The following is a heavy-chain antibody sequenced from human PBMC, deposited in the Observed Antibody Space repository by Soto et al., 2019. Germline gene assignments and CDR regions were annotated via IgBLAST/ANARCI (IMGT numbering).Heavy chain of an antibody. CDR3: AREVGWFGELYFDY. Sequence: GGSLRLSCAASGFTFSSYWMHWVRQAPGKGLVWVSRINSDGSSTSYADSVKGRFTISRDNAKNTLYLQMNSLRAEDTAVYYCAREVGWFGELYFDYWGRGTLVTVSS. J-gene: IGHJ4*02. CDR2: INSDGSST. V-gene: IGHV3-74*01. CDR1: GFTFSSYW. D-gene: IGHD3-10*01.